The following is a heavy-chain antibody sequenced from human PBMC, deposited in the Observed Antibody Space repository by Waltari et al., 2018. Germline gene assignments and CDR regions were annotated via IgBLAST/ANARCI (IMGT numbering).Heavy chain of an antibody. D-gene: IGHD2-15*01. CDR1: GGSFSGYY. CDR3: ARGQNCSGGSCYPYIDY. J-gene: IGHJ4*02. V-gene: IGHV4-34*01. Sequence: QVQLQQWGAGLLKPSETLSLTCAVYGGSFSGYYWSWIRQPPGKGLEWLGEINPSGSHNYDPSLQSGVTISVATAKDQFSLKLSSVTAADTAVYYCARGQNCSGGSCYPYIDYWGQGTLVTVSS. CDR2: INPSGSH.